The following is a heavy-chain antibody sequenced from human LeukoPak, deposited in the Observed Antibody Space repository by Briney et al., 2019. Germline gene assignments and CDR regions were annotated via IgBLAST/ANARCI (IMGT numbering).Heavy chain of an antibody. J-gene: IGHJ4*02. V-gene: IGHV3-30-3*01. Sequence: SYDGSNKYSADSVKGRFTISRDNSKNTLYLQMNSLRAEDTAVYYCAREVSGYDSSRFDYWGQGTLVTVSS. CDR3: AREVSGYDSSRFDY. D-gene: IGHD3-22*01. CDR2: SYDGSNK.